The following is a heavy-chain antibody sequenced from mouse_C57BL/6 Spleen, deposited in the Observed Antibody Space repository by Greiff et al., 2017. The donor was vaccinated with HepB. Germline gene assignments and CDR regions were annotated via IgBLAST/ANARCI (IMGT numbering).Heavy chain of an antibody. D-gene: IGHD1-1*01. CDR2: IWSGGST. CDR3: ARNFPYYYGSSYGYFDV. CDR1: GFSLTSYG. Sequence: VHLVESGPGLVQPSQSLSITCTVSGFSLTSYGVHWVRQSPGKGLEWLGVIWSGGSTDYNAAFISRLSISKDNSKSQVFFKMNSLQADDTAIYYCARNFPYYYGSSYGYFDVWGTGTTVTVSS. V-gene: IGHV2-2*01. J-gene: IGHJ1*03.